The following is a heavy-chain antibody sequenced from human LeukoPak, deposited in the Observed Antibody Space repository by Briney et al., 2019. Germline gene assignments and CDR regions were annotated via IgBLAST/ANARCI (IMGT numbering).Heavy chain of an antibody. Sequence: SETLSLTCTVSGGSISSNNNYWVWLRQPPGKGLEWIGSINHSGTTYYDLSLKSRVTISVDTSKNQFSLKLNSVTAADTAVYYCVREAFKVGARPYYFDYWGQGTLVTVSS. V-gene: IGHV4-39*07. CDR3: VREAFKVGARPYYFDY. D-gene: IGHD1-26*01. J-gene: IGHJ4*02. CDR1: GGSISSNNNY. CDR2: INHSGTT.